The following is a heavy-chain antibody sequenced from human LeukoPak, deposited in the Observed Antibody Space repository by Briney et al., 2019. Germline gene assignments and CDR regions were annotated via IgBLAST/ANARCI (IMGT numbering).Heavy chain of an antibody. D-gene: IGHD6-13*01. V-gene: IGHV3-23*01. CDR1: GFTFSSYA. J-gene: IGHJ4*02. Sequence: GGSLRLSCAASGFTFSSYAMSWVRQAPGKGLEWVSAISGSGGSTYYADSVKGRFTISRDNSKNTLYLHMNSLRAEDTAVYYCARSSTIGAAGLFDHWGQGTLVTVSS. CDR3: ARSSTIGAAGLFDH. CDR2: ISGSGGST.